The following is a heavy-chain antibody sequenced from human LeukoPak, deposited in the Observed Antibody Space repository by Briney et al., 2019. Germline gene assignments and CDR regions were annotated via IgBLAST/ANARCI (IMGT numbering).Heavy chain of an antibody. V-gene: IGHV3-21*01. CDR1: GFTFSRYN. CDR2: ITSSSIYK. CDR3: ARARPSMWIDY. J-gene: IGHJ4*02. D-gene: IGHD5-12*01. Sequence: PGGSLRLSCATSGFTFSRYNMNWVRQAPGKGLEWVSSITSSSIYKYYADSMKGRFTISRDNAKNSLYLQMDSLRAEDTAVYYCARARPSMWIDYWGQGTLVTVSS.